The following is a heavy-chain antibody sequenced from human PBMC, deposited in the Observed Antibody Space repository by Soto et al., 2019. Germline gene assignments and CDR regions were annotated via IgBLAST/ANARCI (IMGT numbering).Heavy chain of an antibody. Sequence: PSETLSLTCAVSGASFSGFYWSWIRQSPGKGLEWIGEIDHSGITNHNTALKSRATMSVDTSKNQFSLKLRSVTAADTAVYYCERHSGGYLYYFDYWGQGTLVTVSS. J-gene: IGHJ4*02. V-gene: IGHV4-34*04. CDR3: ERHSGGYLYYFDY. CDR2: IDHSGIT. D-gene: IGHD3-22*01. CDR1: GASFSGFY.